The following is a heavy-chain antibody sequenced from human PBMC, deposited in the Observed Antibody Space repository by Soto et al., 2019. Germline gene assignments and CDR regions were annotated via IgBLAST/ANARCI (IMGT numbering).Heavy chain of an antibody. CDR3: ARDRRSTYAANYYYGMDV. Sequence: SETLSLTCAVSGDSVRRGSYYWTWIRQPPGKGLEWIGNIDDIGSTNYNPSLNSRVSISVDTSKNQFSLKLTSVTAADTAVYYCARDRRSTYAANYYYGMDVWGQGTTVPVSS. D-gene: IGHD2-2*01. CDR1: GDSVRRGSYY. V-gene: IGHV4-61*01. J-gene: IGHJ6*02. CDR2: IDDIGST.